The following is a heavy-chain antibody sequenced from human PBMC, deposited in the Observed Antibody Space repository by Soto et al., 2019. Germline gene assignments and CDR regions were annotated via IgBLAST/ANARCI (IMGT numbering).Heavy chain of an antibody. J-gene: IGHJ3*02. CDR3: ARTVCELHAFDI. D-gene: IGHD1-26*01. Sequence: SQTLSLTCTVFGASIDNYSWTWVRQSPGKGLEWIGYAYYTGKTNYNPSPMSRVTISIDMSKTQYSLRLSSVNAADTAVYYCARTVCELHAFDIWGQGNLVTVSS. CDR2: AYYTGKT. CDR1: GASIDNYS. V-gene: IGHV4-59*01.